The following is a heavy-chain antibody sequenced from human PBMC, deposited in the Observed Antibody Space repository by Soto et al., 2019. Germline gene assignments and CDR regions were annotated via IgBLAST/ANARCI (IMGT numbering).Heavy chain of an antibody. V-gene: IGHV1-69*05. D-gene: IGHD7-27*01. CDR2: IIPIFGTN. CDR1: GGTFSSYA. Sequence: SVKVSCKASGGTFSSYAISWVRQAPGQGLEWMGGIIPIFGTNKFYADSVKGRFTISRDNSKSTLYLQVDSLRPEDAAVYYCARDPKTSGGQHWAFNYFDSWGQGTLVTVSS. J-gene: IGHJ4*02. CDR3: ARDPKTSGGQHWAFNYFDS.